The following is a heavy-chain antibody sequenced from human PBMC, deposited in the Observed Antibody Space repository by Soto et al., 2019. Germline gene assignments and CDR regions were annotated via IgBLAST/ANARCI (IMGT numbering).Heavy chain of an antibody. CDR1: GFTFSSYW. CDR2: IKQDGSEK. V-gene: IGHV3-7*05. J-gene: IGHJ6*02. CDR3: ARDRLDSYYYGSGSSYYYYGMDV. D-gene: IGHD3-10*01. Sequence: GGSLRLSCAASGFTFSSYWMSWVRQAPGKGLEWVANIKQDGSEKYYVDSVKGRFTISRDNAKNSLYLQMNSLRAEDTAVYYCARDRLDSYYYGSGSSYYYYGMDVWGQGTTVTVSS.